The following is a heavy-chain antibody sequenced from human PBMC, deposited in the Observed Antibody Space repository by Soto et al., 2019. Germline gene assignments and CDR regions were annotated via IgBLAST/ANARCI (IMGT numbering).Heavy chain of an antibody. J-gene: IGHJ6*02. Sequence: QVQLVQSGAEVKKPGSSVKVSCKASGGTFSSYAISWVRQAPGQGLECRGGSIPICGTANYAQQFQGRVTTTADESTSTAYRELSSLRPEDTAVYYYARSTYYYDSSGPPLYYYDMDVWGQGTTVTVSS. CDR3: ARSTYYYDSSGPPLYYYDMDV. CDR1: GGTFSSYA. CDR2: SIPICGTA. D-gene: IGHD3-22*01. V-gene: IGHV1-69*01.